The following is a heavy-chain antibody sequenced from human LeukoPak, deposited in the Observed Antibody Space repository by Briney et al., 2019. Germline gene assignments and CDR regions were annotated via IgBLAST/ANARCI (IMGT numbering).Heavy chain of an antibody. Sequence: GESLKISCEVSGYTFTNFWIGWVRQMPGKGLEWMGIIYPGDSDTRYSPSFQGQVTISADKSISTAYLQWSSLKASDTAMYYCARQGGVPAATIFDYWGQGTLVTVSS. J-gene: IGHJ4*02. CDR2: IYPGDSDT. D-gene: IGHD2-2*01. V-gene: IGHV5-51*01. CDR1: GYTFTNFW. CDR3: ARQGGVPAATIFDY.